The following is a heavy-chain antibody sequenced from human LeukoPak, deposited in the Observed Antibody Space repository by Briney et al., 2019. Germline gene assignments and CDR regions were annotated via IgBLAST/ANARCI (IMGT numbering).Heavy chain of an antibody. CDR1: GGPISSYY. J-gene: IGHJ5*02. CDR3: ARNFGVVIIGYNWFDP. V-gene: IGHV4-59*08. Sequence: SETLSLTCTVSGGPISSYYWSWIRRPPGKGLEWIGYIYYSGSTYYNPSLKSRVTISVDTSKNQFSLKLSSVTAADTAVYYCARNFGVVIIGYNWFDPWGQGTLVTVSS. D-gene: IGHD3-3*01. CDR2: IYYSGST.